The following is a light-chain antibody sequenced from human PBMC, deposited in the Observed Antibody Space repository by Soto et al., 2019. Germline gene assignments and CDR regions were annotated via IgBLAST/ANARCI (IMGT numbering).Light chain of an antibody. Sequence: DIVMTQSPDSLAVSLGERATINCKSSQSVLYSSNNKNYLAWYQQKPGQPPKLLIYWASTRESGVPDRFSGSGSGTDFTLTISSLQAEDVAVYYCQPYYSTPSPTFGGGTKVEIK. CDR3: QPYYSTPSPT. CDR2: WAS. V-gene: IGKV4-1*01. CDR1: QSVLYSSNNKNY. J-gene: IGKJ4*01.